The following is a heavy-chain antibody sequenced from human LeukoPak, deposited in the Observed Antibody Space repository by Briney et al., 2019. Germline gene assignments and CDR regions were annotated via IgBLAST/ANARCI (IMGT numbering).Heavy chain of an antibody. Sequence: SETLSLTCTVSGASISSYYWSWIRQPPGKGLEWIGYIYYSGSTNYNPSLKSRVTISVDTSKNQFSLRLSSVTAADTSVYYCARHRYYYDSSGYYYQPWGQGTLVTVSS. CDR3: ARHRYYYDSSGYYYQP. J-gene: IGHJ5*02. D-gene: IGHD3-22*01. CDR2: IYYSGST. CDR1: GASISSYY. V-gene: IGHV4-59*08.